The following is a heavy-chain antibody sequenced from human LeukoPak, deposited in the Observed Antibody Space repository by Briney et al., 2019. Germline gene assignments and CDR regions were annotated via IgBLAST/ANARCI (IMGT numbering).Heavy chain of an antibody. Sequence: SETLSLTCDVSGYSITNHHHWGWIRQPPGRGLEWIGNVFHSVTTYYNPSLKSRVTISVDTSKNQFSLKLSSVTAADMAVYYCARGGGIAEAPTFDFWGQGTLVSVSS. D-gene: IGHD6-19*01. CDR2: VFHSVTT. CDR1: GYSITNHHH. J-gene: IGHJ4*02. CDR3: ARGGGIAEAPTFDF. V-gene: IGHV4-38-2*01.